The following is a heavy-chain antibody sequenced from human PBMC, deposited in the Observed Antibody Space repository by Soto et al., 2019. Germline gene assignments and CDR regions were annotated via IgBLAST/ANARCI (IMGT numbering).Heavy chain of an antibody. CDR3: ARPPNYYDSRGYYGY. CDR2: ISSSSSYI. CDR1: GFTFSSYS. D-gene: IGHD3-22*01. J-gene: IGHJ4*02. Sequence: SLRLSCAASGFTFSSYSMSWVRQAPGKGLEWVSSISSSSSYIYYADSVKGRFTISRDNAKNSLYLQMNSLRADDTAVYYCARPPNYYDSRGYYGYWGQGTLVTVSS. V-gene: IGHV3-21*01.